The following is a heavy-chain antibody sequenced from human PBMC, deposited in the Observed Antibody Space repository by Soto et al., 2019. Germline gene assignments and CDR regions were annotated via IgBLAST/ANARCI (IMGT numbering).Heavy chain of an antibody. CDR2: ICYSGST. D-gene: IGHD3-10*01. CDR3: ARVWGGAFDI. V-gene: IGHV4-59*01. J-gene: IGHJ3*02. CDR1: GGSISSYY. Sequence: PSETLSLTCTVSGGSISSYYWSWIRQPPGKGLEWIGYICYSGSTNYNPSLKSRVTISVDTSKNQFSLKLSSVTAADTAVYYCARVWGGAFDIWGQGTMVT.